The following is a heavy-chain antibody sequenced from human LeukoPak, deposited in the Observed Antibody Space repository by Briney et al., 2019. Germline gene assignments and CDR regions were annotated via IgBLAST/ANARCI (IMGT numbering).Heavy chain of an antibody. J-gene: IGHJ5*02. D-gene: IGHD2-15*01. CDR1: GYTFINDY. V-gene: IGHV1-46*01. Sequence: ASVKVSCKASGYTFINDYTHWVRQAPGQGLEWMGRINPAGDSVNYAQKFQDRVTMTRDTSTDITYLELGSLRSEDTAIYYCARRMADGGTNHWGRGTLVTVSS. CDR3: ARRMADGGTNH. CDR2: INPAGDSV.